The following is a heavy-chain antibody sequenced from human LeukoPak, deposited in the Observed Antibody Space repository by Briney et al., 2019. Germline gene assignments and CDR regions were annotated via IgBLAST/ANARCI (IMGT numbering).Heavy chain of an antibody. D-gene: IGHD6-13*01. CDR1: GGSFSGYY. V-gene: IGHV4-39*01. Sequence: PSETLSLTCAVYGGSFSGYYWGWIRQPPGKGLEWIGSIYYSGSTYYNPSLKSRVTISVDTSKNQFSLKLSSVTAADTAVYYCARQISSSWYEGSNWFDPWGQGTLVTVSS. CDR2: IYYSGST. CDR3: ARQISSSWYEGSNWFDP. J-gene: IGHJ5*02.